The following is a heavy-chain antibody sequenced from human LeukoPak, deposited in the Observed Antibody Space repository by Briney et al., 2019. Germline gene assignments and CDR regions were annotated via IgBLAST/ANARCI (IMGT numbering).Heavy chain of an antibody. V-gene: IGHV3-30*18. CDR1: GFTFSSYG. Sequence: GGSLRLSCAASGFTFSSYGMHWVRQAPGKGLEWVAVISYDGSNKYHADSVKGRFTISRDNSKNTLYLQMNSLRAEDTAVYYCAKDRDSGSYRGAFDYWGQGTLVTVSS. CDR2: ISYDGSNK. J-gene: IGHJ4*02. D-gene: IGHD1-26*01. CDR3: AKDRDSGSYRGAFDY.